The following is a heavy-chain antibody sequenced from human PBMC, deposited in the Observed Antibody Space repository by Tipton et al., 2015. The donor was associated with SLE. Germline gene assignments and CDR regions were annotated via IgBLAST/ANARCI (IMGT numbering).Heavy chain of an antibody. V-gene: IGHV3-9*01. J-gene: IGHJ6*02. CDR1: GFIFDDYA. CDR3: AKGRYSNYHYGMDV. D-gene: IGHD4-11*01. CDR2: ISWNSGNI. Sequence: SLRLSCAASGFIFDDYAMHWVRQAPGKGLEWVSGISWNSGNIGYADSVGGRFTISRDNAKNSLYLQMNSLRDEDTALYFCAKGRYSNYHYGMDVWGQGTTVTVSS.